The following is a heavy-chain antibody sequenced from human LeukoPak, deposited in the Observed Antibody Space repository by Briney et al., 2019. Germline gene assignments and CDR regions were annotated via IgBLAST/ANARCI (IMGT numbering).Heavy chain of an antibody. D-gene: IGHD6-13*01. CDR2: INWDGTNT. CDR1: GGTTDDYG. Sequence: PGGSLRLSCAASGGTTDDYGMSWVRQAPGKGQEVVSVINWDGTNTYYADSVKGRLTISTDSAETSLYLQMNSLRDDDTAFYYCLKDLSSNCYSFDYWGQGTLVTVSS. V-gene: IGHV3-20*04. CDR3: LKDLSSNCYSFDY. J-gene: IGHJ4*02.